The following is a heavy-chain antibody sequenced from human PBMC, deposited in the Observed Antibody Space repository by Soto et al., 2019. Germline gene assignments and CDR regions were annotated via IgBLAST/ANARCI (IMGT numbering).Heavy chain of an antibody. D-gene: IGHD2-2*01. CDR3: ARSVPEGYCSSTSCYENYYYGMDV. J-gene: IGHJ6*02. Sequence: QVQLQESGPGLVKPSQTLSLTCTVSGGSISSGGYYWSWIRQHPGKGLEWIGYIYYSGSTYYNPSLKSRVTISGDTSKNQFSLKLSSVTAADTAVYYCARSVPEGYCSSTSCYENYYYGMDVWGQGTTVTVSS. V-gene: IGHV4-31*03. CDR2: IYYSGST. CDR1: GGSISSGGYY.